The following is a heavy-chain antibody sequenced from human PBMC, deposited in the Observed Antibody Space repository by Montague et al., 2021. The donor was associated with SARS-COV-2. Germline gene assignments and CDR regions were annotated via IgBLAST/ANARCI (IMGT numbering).Heavy chain of an antibody. D-gene: IGHD2-8*02. CDR2: IYYSGST. J-gene: IGHJ2*01. Sequence: SETLSLTCTVSGGSISSSSYYWGWIRQPPGKGLEWIGSIYYSGSTYYNPSLKSRVTISVDTSKNQFSLKLSSVTAADTAVYYCARSDLSVIVLVVYATRGGYFDLWGRGTLVAVSS. CDR1: GGSISSSSYY. V-gene: IGHV4-39*07. CDR3: ARSDLSVIVLVVYATRGGYFDL.